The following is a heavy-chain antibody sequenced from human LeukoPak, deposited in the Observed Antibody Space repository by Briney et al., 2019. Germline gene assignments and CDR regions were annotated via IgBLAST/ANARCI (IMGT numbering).Heavy chain of an antibody. D-gene: IGHD5-18*01. J-gene: IGHJ4*02. V-gene: IGHV3-7*05. Sequence: GGSLRLSCAASGFTFSSYWMSWVRQAPGKGLEWVAILNQDGSEKYYVDSVKGRFTISRDNAKSSLYLQMNSLRAEGTAVYYCARGRGYSDNGWGQGTLATVSS. CDR2: LNQDGSEK. CDR3: ARGRGYSDNG. CDR1: GFTFSSYW.